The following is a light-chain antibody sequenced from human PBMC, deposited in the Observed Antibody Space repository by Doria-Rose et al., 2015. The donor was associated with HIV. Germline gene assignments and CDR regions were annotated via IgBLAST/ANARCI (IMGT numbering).Light chain of an antibody. Sequence: TQSPGTLSLSPGERATLSCRASQRVKSSYLAWYQQKPGQAPRLLIYDASTRVTGILDRFSGSGSGTDFTLTISRLEPEDVAVYYCQQYGTSRGTFGQGTRLEIK. CDR3: QQYGTSRGT. V-gene: IGKV3-20*01. CDR1: QRVKSSY. J-gene: IGKJ5*01. CDR2: DAS.